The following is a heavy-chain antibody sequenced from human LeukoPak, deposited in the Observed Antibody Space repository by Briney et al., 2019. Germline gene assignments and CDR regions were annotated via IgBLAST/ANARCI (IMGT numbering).Heavy chain of an antibody. Sequence: GSLRLSCAASGFTFSSYWLNWVRQAPGKGLGWVANLYKDRSNKFYGDSVRGRFTVSRDNARNSLYQHMNSLRAEDTALYYCARTGEDYSDNSGYGGFDPWGQGTLVTVSS. CDR2: LYKDRSNK. CDR3: ARTGEDYSDNSGYGGFDP. CDR1: GFTFSSYW. J-gene: IGHJ5*02. V-gene: IGHV3-7*01. D-gene: IGHD3-22*01.